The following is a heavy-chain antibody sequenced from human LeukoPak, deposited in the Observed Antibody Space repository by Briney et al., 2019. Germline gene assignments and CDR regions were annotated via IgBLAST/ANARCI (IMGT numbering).Heavy chain of an antibody. CDR1: GFTFSSYS. CDR2: IGTAGDT. CDR3: ARAGYYDSSLDY. Sequence: SGGSLRLSCAASGFTFSSYSMNWVRQATGKGLEWVSAIGTAGDTYYPGSVKGRFTISRENAKNSLYLQMNSLRAGDTAVYYCARAGYYDSSLDYWGQGTLVTVSS. V-gene: IGHV3-13*01. J-gene: IGHJ4*02. D-gene: IGHD3-22*01.